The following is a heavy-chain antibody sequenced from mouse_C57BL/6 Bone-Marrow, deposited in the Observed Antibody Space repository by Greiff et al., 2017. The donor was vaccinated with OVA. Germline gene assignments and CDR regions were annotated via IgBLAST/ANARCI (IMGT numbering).Heavy chain of an antibody. J-gene: IGHJ2*01. CDR3: ARDADYFDY. Sequence: EVKLVESGGGLVQSGRSLRLSCATSGFTFSDFYMEWVRQAPGKGLEWIAASRNKANDYTTEYSASVTGRFIVSRDTSQSILYLQMNALRAEDTAIYYCARDADYFDYWGQGTTLTVSS. CDR1: GFTFSDFY. CDR2: SRNKANDYTT. V-gene: IGHV7-1*01.